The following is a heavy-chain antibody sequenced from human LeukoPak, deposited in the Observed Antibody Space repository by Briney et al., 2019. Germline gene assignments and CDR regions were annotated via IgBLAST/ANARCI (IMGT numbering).Heavy chain of an antibody. Sequence: GRSLRLSCAASGLTFSHYGMHWVRQAPSKGLEWVAVIWSDGTEKYYGDAVKGRFTISRDNSRNTVYLQMNSLRGEDTAVYYCANYSNSLEYWGQGTLVTVSS. CDR3: ANYSNSLEY. D-gene: IGHD4-11*01. CDR1: GLTFSHYG. V-gene: IGHV3-33*08. J-gene: IGHJ4*02. CDR2: IWSDGTEK.